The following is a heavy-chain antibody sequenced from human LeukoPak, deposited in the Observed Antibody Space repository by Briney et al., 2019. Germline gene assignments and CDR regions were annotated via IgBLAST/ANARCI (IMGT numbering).Heavy chain of an antibody. CDR1: GGPISDYY. Sequence: PSETLSLTCSVSGGPISDYYWSWIRQSPAEGLEWIGYIYYSGGTGDTNYNPSLNIGVTISVDASKNQFSLKLNSVTAADTAVYYCARSRAPYYFSSWGQGIRVTVSS. D-gene: IGHD3-10*01. CDR2: IYYSGGTGDT. V-gene: IGHV4-59*01. J-gene: IGHJ5*02. CDR3: ARSRAPYYFSS.